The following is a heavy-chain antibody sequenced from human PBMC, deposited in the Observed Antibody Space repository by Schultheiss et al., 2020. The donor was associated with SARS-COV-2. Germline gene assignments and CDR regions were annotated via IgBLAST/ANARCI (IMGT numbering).Heavy chain of an antibody. D-gene: IGHD6-6*01. CDR3: ARDLGNDQQLAPDY. CDR2: INYSGYT. CDR1: GGSFSSYY. V-gene: IGHV4-59*01. J-gene: IGHJ4*02. Sequence: SQTLSLTCAVYGGSFSSYYWSWIRQPPGKGLEWIAYINYSGYTNYNPSLKSRVTVSMDTSKNQFSLKLTSVTAADTAMYYCARDLGNDQQLAPDYWGQGTLVTVSS.